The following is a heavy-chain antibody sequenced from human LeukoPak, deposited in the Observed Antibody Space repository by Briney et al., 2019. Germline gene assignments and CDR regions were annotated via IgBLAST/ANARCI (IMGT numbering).Heavy chain of an antibody. CDR3: ARDPSGSWQWFDY. Sequence: ASVKVSSTASGYTFTSYYLNWVRQAPGPGLEWMGVINPNGGSTTDAQKFQGRVTMTRDRSTSTVYMELYSLRSEDTAVYYCARDPSGSWQWFDYWGQGTLVTVSS. CDR1: GYTFTSYY. J-gene: IGHJ4*02. CDR2: INPNGGST. V-gene: IGHV1-46*01. D-gene: IGHD1-26*01.